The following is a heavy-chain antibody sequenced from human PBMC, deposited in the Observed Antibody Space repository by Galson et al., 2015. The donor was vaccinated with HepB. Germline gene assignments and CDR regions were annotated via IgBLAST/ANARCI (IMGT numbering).Heavy chain of an antibody. D-gene: IGHD2-2*01. V-gene: IGHV7-4-1*02. J-gene: IGHJ5*02. CDR2: INTNTGNP. CDR3: ARGGIVVVPERGWFDP. Sequence: SVKVSCKASGYTFTSYAMNWVRQAPGQGLEWMGWINTNTGNPTYAQGFTGRFVFSLDTSVSTAYLQISSLKAEDTAVYYCARGGIVVVPERGWFDPWGQGTLVTVSS. CDR1: GYTFTSYA.